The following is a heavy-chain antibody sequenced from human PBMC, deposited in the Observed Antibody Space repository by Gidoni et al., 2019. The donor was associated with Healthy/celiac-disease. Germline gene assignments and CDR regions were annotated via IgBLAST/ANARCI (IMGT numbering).Heavy chain of an antibody. D-gene: IGHD6-13*01. CDR2: INAGNGNT. V-gene: IGHV1-3*01. CDR3: ARLGYSSSWSTFDI. J-gene: IGHJ3*02. Sequence: QGQLVQSGAAVKKPGASVKGSCKASGYPFTSYAMHWVRQAPGQRLEWMGWINAGNGNTKYSQKFQGRVTITRDTSANTAYMELSSLRSEDTAVYYCARLGYSSSWSTFDIWGQGTMVTVSS. CDR1: GYPFTSYA.